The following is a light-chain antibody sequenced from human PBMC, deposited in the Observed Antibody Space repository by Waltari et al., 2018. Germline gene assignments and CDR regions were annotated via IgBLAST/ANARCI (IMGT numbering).Light chain of an antibody. V-gene: IGKV1-5*03. Sequence: DIQMNQSPSTLSASVGDRVTITCRASQSISSWLAWYQQKPGKAPKLLIYKASSLESGVPSRFSGSGSGTEFTLTISSLQPDDFATYYCQHRGTFGQGTKLEIK. CDR2: KAS. CDR3: QHRGT. J-gene: IGKJ2*02. CDR1: QSISSW.